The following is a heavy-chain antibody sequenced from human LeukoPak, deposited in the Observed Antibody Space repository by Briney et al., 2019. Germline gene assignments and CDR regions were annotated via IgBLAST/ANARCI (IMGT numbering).Heavy chain of an antibody. CDR3: CDGMDV. J-gene: IGHJ6*02. V-gene: IGHV3-48*01. CDR1: GFSFSDYN. Sequence: GGSLRLSCAASGFSFSDYNMNWVRQAPGKGLQWLSYISSSSSTMYYADSVKGRFTISRDNAKNSLYLQMNSLRSEDTATYYCCDGMDVWGQGTTVAVSS. CDR2: ISSSSSTM.